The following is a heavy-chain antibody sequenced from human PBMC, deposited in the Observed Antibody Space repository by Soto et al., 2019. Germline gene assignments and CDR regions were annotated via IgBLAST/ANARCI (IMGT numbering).Heavy chain of an antibody. D-gene: IGHD3-22*01. CDR2: ISGSGGST. CDR1: GFTFSSYA. Sequence: PGGSLILSCAASGFTFSSYAMSWVLQAPGKGLEWVSAISGSGGSTYYADSVKGRFAISRDNSKNTLYLQMNSLRAEDTAVYYCAKEQKDGSSYYYAYGMDVWGQGTTVTVSS. V-gene: IGHV3-23*01. CDR3: AKEQKDGSSYYYAYGMDV. J-gene: IGHJ6*02.